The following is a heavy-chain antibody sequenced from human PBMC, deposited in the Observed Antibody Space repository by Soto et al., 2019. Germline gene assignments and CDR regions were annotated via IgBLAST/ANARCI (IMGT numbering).Heavy chain of an antibody. Sequence: GASMTVSCNASGYAITGVYLHWVRQAPGQGLEWMGWINPNSGGTNYAQKFQGWVTMTRDTSISTAYMELSRLRSDDTAVYYCASSGKQSDYYGMDVWGQGTTVTVSS. J-gene: IGHJ6*02. CDR2: INPNSGGT. CDR3: ASSGKQSDYYGMDV. V-gene: IGHV1-2*04. CDR1: GYAITGVY. D-gene: IGHD3-10*01.